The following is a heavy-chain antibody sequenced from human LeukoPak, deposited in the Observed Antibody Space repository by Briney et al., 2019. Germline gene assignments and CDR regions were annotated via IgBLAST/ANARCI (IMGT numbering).Heavy chain of an antibody. Sequence: ASVKVSCKVSGYTLTELSMHWVRQAPGKGLEWMGGFDPEDGETIYAQKFQGRVTITADKSTSTAYMELSSLRSEDTAVYYCASGQIVGANDYWGQGTLVTVSS. J-gene: IGHJ4*02. CDR3: ASGQIVGANDY. D-gene: IGHD1-26*01. V-gene: IGHV1-24*01. CDR1: GYTLTELS. CDR2: FDPEDGET.